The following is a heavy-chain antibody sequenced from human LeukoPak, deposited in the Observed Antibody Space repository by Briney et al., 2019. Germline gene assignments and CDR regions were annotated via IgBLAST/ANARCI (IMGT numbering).Heavy chain of an antibody. D-gene: IGHD5-18*01. Sequence: SETLSLTCAVYGGSFSGYYWGWIRQPPGKGLEWIGEINHSGSTNYNPSLKSRVTISVDTSKNQFSLKLSSVTAADTAVYYCASGVGYSYGPGGYWGQGTLVTVSS. CDR3: ASGVGYSYGPGGY. CDR2: INHSGST. V-gene: IGHV4-34*01. CDR1: GGSFSGYY. J-gene: IGHJ4*02.